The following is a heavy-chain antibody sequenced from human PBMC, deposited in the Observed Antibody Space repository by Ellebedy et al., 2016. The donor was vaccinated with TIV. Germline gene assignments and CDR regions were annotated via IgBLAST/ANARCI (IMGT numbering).Heavy chain of an antibody. CDR3: ARVGSWYSSSWYIRGWAVDV. J-gene: IGHJ6*02. V-gene: IGHV1-8*01. D-gene: IGHD6-13*01. CDR1: GYTFTSYD. Sequence: ASVKVSXKASGYTFTSYDINWVRQATGQGLEWMGWMNPNSGNTGYAQKFQGRVTMTRNTSISTAYMELSSLRSEDTAVYYCARVGSWYSSSWYIRGWAVDVWGQGTTVTVSS. CDR2: MNPNSGNT.